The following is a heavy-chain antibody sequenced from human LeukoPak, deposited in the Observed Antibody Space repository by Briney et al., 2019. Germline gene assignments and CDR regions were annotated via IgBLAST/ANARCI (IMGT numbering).Heavy chain of an antibody. Sequence: GGSLRLSCAASGFTFTTFSMHWVRQAPGKGLEYVSGISRNGETTYYGESVKGRFTISRDNSKDTVYLQMGSLRSEDSGVYYCARGRGDIIARPFFDCRGGQGSLVTVSS. J-gene: IGHJ4*02. CDR1: GFTFTTFS. D-gene: IGHD3/OR15-3a*01. V-gene: IGHV3-64*02. CDR2: ISRNGETT. CDR3: ARGRGDIIARPFFDCR.